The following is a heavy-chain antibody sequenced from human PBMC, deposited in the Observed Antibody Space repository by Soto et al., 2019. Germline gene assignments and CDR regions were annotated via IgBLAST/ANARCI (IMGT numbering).Heavy chain of an antibody. J-gene: IGHJ6*02. D-gene: IGHD3-3*01. CDR2: THYRSKWYN. V-gene: IGHV6-1*01. Sequence: SQTLSLTCAISGDSVSSNSAAWNWIRQSPSRGLEWLGRTHYRSKWYNDYAVSVKSRITINPDTSKNQFSLQLNSVTPEDTAVYYCARDLSNTDFWRGYYTGVNGMDVWGQGTTVTVSS. CDR3: ARDLSNTDFWRGYYTGVNGMDV. CDR1: GDSVSSNSAA.